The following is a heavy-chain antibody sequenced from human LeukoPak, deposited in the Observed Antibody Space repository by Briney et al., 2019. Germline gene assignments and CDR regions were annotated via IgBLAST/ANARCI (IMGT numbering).Heavy chain of an antibody. CDR1: GYTFTSYD. V-gene: IGHV1-8*01. D-gene: IGHD6-6*01. Sequence: GASVKVSCNASGYTFTSYDINWGRQATGQGLEWMGWMNPNSGNTGYAQKFQGRVTMTRNTSISTAYMELSSLRSEDTAVYYCARDWSIAARQRFGYWGQGTLVTVSP. CDR2: MNPNSGNT. CDR3: ARDWSIAARQRFGY. J-gene: IGHJ4*02.